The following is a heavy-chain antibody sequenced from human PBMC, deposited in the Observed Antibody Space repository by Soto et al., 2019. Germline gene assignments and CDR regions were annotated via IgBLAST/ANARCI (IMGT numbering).Heavy chain of an antibody. CDR1: GFSLTNKGVG. V-gene: IGHV2-5*02. CDR3: AHLHANSGYDWRYDP. J-gene: IGHJ5*02. Sequence: QITLKESGPPLVKPTQTLTLTCNFSGFSLTNKGVGVGWIRQPPINALEWLGIIYWDDDKRYSPSLNNRLTITKDTSKNQVVLTMTNVDTVDTATYYCAHLHANSGYDWRYDPWGQGTLVTVSS. CDR2: IYWDDDK. D-gene: IGHD5-12*01.